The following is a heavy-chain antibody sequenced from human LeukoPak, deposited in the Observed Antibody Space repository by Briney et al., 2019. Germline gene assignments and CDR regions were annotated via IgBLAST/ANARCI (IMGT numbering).Heavy chain of an antibody. J-gene: IGHJ4*02. CDR1: GFTFSSYA. D-gene: IGHD2-15*01. V-gene: IGHV3-30-3*01. CDR3: ARGLVGCQAGSFDY. Sequence: GRSLRLSCAASGFTFSSYAMHWVRQAPGKGLEWVAVISYVGSNKYYADSVKGRFTISRDNSKNSLYLQMNSLRAEDTAVYYCARGLVGCQAGSFDYWGQGTRVTFSS. CDR2: ISYVGSNK.